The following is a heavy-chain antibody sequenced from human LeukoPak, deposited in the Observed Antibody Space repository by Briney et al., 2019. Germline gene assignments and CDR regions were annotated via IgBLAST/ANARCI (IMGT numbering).Heavy chain of an antibody. CDR1: GGSISSYY. D-gene: IGHD2-2*01. Sequence: SETLSLTCTVSGGSISSYYWSWIRQPAGKGLEWIGRIYTSGSTNYNPSLKSRVTMSVDTSKNQFSLKLSSVTAADTAVYYCASSVDCSSTSCYGDYWGQGTPVTVSS. J-gene: IGHJ4*02. CDR2: IYTSGST. V-gene: IGHV4-4*07. CDR3: ASSVDCSSTSCYGDY.